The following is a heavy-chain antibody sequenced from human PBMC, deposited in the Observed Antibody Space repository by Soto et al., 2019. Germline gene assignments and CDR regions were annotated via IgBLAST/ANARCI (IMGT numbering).Heavy chain of an antibody. CDR2: IYWDDDK. J-gene: IGHJ6*02. D-gene: IGHD2-15*01. V-gene: IGHV2-5*02. CDR3: THKGGRGAGMDV. Sequence: QITLKESGPPLVKPTQTLTLTCSFSGFSLSASEVGVAWIRQPPGKALEWLALIYWDDDKRYTPSLKNRLTITKDISKNQVVLTMTNMDPVDTDTYYCTHKGGRGAGMDVWGQGTTVTVSS. CDR1: GFSLSASEVG.